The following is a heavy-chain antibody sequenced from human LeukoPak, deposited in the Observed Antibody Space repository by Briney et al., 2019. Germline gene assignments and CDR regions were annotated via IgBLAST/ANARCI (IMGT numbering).Heavy chain of an antibody. V-gene: IGHV3-53*01. CDR2: MYRGGST. CDR3: ARGVEPLAANTLAY. CDR1: GFTVSSNY. D-gene: IGHD1-14*01. Sequence: GGSLRLSCAASGFTVSSNYMSWVRQAPGKGLEWVSVMYRGGSTYYADSVQGRFTISRDNSKNTLYLEMNSLSPDDTAVYYCARGVEPLAANTLAYWGQGTLVTVSS. J-gene: IGHJ4*02.